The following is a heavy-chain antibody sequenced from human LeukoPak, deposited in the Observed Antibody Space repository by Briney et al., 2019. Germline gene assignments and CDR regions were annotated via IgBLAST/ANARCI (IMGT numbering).Heavy chain of an antibody. D-gene: IGHD3-9*01. CDR3: ARAVRYFGQDAFDI. Sequence: PSETLSLTCTVSGGSISTYYWSWIRQPPGKGLEWIGYIYYSGSTNQNPSLKSRVTISVDTSKNQFSLKLSSVTAADTAVYYCARAVRYFGQDAFDIWGQGTMVTVSS. V-gene: IGHV4-59*01. CDR2: IYYSGST. CDR1: GGSISTYY. J-gene: IGHJ3*02.